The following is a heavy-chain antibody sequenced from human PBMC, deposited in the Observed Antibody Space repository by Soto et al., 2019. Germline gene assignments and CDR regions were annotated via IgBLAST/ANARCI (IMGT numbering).Heavy chain of an antibody. CDR3: ARDNDPRYDFWSGYPTTYYYYYMDV. D-gene: IGHD3-3*01. J-gene: IGHJ6*03. CDR1: GFTFSSYA. CDR2: ISSNGGST. Sequence: GGSLRLSCAASGFTFSSYAMHWVRQAPGKGLEYVSAISSNGGSTYYANSVKGRFTISRDNSKNTLYLQMGSLRAEDMAVYFCARDNDPRYDFWSGYPTTYYYYYMDVWGKGTTVTVSS. V-gene: IGHV3-64*01.